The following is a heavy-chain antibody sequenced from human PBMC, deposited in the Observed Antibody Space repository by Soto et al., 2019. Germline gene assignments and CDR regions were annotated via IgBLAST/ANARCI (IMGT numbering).Heavy chain of an antibody. Sequence: QVQLQESGPGLVKPSETLSLTCTVSGGSISSYYWTWIRQPPGKGLEWIGYIYYSGSTTYSPSLKGRVTISVDTSKNQFSLKLSSVTAADTAVYYCARINSAWLKYFDYWGQGTLVTVSS. CDR3: ARINSAWLKYFDY. CDR2: IYYSGST. J-gene: IGHJ4*02. D-gene: IGHD6-19*01. CDR1: GGSISSYY. V-gene: IGHV4-59*01.